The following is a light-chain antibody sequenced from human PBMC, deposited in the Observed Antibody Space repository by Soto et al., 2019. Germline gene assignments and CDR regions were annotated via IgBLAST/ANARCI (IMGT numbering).Light chain of an antibody. CDR2: AAS. CDR3: QQSYSTPLT. V-gene: IGKV1-39*01. Sequence: DIQMTQSPSSLSASVGDRITITCRASQSISTSLNWYQQKPGKPPKLLIYAASTLQSGVPSRFTGSGSGTDFTLTISSLQPEDFATYYCQQSYSTPLTFRGGTKVEIK. CDR1: QSISTS. J-gene: IGKJ4*01.